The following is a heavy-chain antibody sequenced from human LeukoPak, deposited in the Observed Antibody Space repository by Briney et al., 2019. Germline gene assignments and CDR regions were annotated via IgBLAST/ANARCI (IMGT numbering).Heavy chain of an antibody. J-gene: IGHJ4*02. CDR2: INHSGST. V-gene: IGHV4-34*01. D-gene: IGHD4-17*01. CDR1: GGSFSGYY. Sequence: SETLSLTCAVYGGSFSGYYWSWIRQPPGKGLEWIREINHSGSTNYNPSLKSRVTISVDTSKNQFSLKLSSVTAADTAVYYCAGSTVTTDIDYWGQGTLVTVSS. CDR3: AGSTVTTDIDY.